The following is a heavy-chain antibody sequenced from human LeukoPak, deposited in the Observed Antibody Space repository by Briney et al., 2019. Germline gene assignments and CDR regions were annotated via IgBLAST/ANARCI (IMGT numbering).Heavy chain of an antibody. CDR1: GFTFSDYY. V-gene: IGHV3-11*04. CDR3: ARDYHYYDSSGYYPHPYFDY. J-gene: IGHJ4*02. CDR2: ISSSGSTI. Sequence: PGGSLRLSCAASGFTFSDYYMSWIRQAPGKGLEWVSYISSSGSTIYYADSVKGRFTISRDNAKNPLYLQMNSLRAEDTAVYYCARDYHYYDSSGYYPHPYFDYWGQGTLVTVS. D-gene: IGHD3-22*01.